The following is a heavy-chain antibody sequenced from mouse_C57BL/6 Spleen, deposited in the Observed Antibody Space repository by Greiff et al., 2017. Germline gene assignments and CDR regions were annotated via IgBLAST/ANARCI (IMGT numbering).Heavy chain of an antibody. CDR3: ARTGPYYFDY. V-gene: IGHV5-17*01. CDR1: GFTFSDYG. J-gene: IGHJ2*01. Sequence: DVHLVESGGGLVKPGGSLKLSCAASGFTFSDYGMHWVRQAPEKGLEWVAYISSGSSTIYYADTVKGRFTISRDNAKNTLFLQMTSLRSEDTAMYYWARTGPYYFDYWGQGTTLTVSS. D-gene: IGHD4-1*01. CDR2: ISSGSSTI.